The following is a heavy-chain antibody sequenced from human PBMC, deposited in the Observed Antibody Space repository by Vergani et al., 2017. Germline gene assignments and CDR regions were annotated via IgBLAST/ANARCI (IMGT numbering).Heavy chain of an antibody. V-gene: IGHV1-46*01. D-gene: IGHD2-2*01. CDR3: AAVVLPAPYYYDGMDV. J-gene: IGHJ6*02. CDR2: INPSGGST. Sequence: QVPLVQSGAEVKKPGASVKVSCKASGYTFTSYYMHWVRQAPGQGLEWMGIINPSGGSTSYAQKFQGRVTMTRDTSTSTVYMELSSLRSEDTAVYYCAAVVLPAPYYYDGMDVWGQGTTVTVSS. CDR1: GYTFTSYY.